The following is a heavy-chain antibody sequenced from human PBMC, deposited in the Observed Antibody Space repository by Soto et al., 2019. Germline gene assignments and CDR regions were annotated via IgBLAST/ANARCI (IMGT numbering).Heavy chain of an antibody. CDR3: ARGLHSIFDY. CDR1: GFTFSNYG. D-gene: IGHD5-12*01. CDR2: IWYDGNNK. V-gene: IGHV3-33*01. J-gene: IGHJ4*02. Sequence: RRLSCAASGFTFSNYGMHWVRQAPGKGLEWVAVIWYDGNNKYYADSVKGRFTISRDNSNNTLYVQMTSLRAEDTAVYYCARGLHSIFDYWGQGTLVTVYS.